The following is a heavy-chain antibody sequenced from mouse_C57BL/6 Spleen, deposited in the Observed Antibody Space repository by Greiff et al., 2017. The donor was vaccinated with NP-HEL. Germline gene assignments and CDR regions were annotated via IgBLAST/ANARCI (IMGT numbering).Heavy chain of an antibody. V-gene: IGHV1-82*01. CDR2: IYPGDGDT. CDR1: GYAFSSSW. D-gene: IGHD4-1*01. CDR3: AREALGPWFAY. J-gene: IGHJ3*01. Sequence: QVQLQQSGPELVKPGASVKISCKASGYAFSSSWMNWVKQRPGKGLEWIGRIYPGDGDTNYNGKFEGKATLTADKSSSTAYMQLSSLTSEDSAVYFCAREALGPWFAYWGQGTLVTVSA.